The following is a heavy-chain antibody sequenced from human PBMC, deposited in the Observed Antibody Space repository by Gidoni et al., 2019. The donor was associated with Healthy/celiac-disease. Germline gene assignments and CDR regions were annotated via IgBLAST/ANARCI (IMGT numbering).Heavy chain of an antibody. CDR2: ISSRRSYI. V-gene: IGHV3-21*01. CDR1: GFTFSSYS. J-gene: IGHJ4*02. Sequence: EVQLVESGGGLVKPGGSLRLSCAASGFTFSSYSMNWVRQAPGKGLEWVSSISSRRSYIYYADSVEGRFTISRDNAKNSLYLQMNSRRAEDTAVYYCAAGPSITMIVVVPPPGYWGQGTLVTVSS. D-gene: IGHD3-22*01. CDR3: AAGPSITMIVVVPPPGY.